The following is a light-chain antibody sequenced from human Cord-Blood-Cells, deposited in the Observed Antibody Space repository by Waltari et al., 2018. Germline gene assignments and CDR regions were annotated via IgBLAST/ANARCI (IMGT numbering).Light chain of an antibody. CDR2: DAS. CDR3: QQRVT. CDR1: QSVSSY. Sequence: EIVLTQPPATLSLSPGERATLSCRTSQSVSSYLDWYQQKPRQAPRLLIYDASNRATGIPARFSGSGSVTDFTITIKSLEPEDFAGYYCQQRVTFGPGTKVDIK. V-gene: IGKV3-11*01. J-gene: IGKJ3*01.